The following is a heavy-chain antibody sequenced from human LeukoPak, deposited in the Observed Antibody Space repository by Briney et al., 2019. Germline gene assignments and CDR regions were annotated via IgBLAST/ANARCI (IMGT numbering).Heavy chain of an antibody. J-gene: IGHJ4*02. D-gene: IGHD3-22*01. CDR2: ISAYNGNT. CDR1: GYTFTSYG. CDR3: ATESNYYDSSGYYD. Sequence: ASVKVSCKASGYTFTSYGISWVRQAPGQGLEWMGWISAYNGNTNYAQKFQGRVTMTEDTSTDTAYMELSSLRSEDTAVYYCATESNYYDSSGYYDWGQGTLVTVSS. V-gene: IGHV1-18*01.